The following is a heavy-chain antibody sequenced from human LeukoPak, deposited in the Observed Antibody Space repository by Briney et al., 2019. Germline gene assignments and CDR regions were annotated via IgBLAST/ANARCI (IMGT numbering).Heavy chain of an antibody. V-gene: IGHV1-69*04. D-gene: IGHD6-13*01. CDR3: ARGSPRGLIAAAGGAFDI. CDR1: GGTFGSYA. J-gene: IGHJ3*02. Sequence: ASVKVSCKASGGTFGSYAISWVRQAPGQGLEWMGRIIPILGIANYAQKFRGRVTITADKSTSTAYMELSSLRSEDTAVYYCARGSPRGLIAAAGGAFDIWGQGTMVTVSS. CDR2: IIPILGIA.